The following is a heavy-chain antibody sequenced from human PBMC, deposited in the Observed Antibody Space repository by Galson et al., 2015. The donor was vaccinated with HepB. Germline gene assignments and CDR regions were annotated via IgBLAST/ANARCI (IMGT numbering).Heavy chain of an antibody. J-gene: IGHJ4*02. V-gene: IGHV1-18*01. CDR1: GYTFTSYG. CDR3: ARDLMPRMVRGVIGY. CDR2: ISAYNGNT. D-gene: IGHD3-10*01. Sequence: SVKVSCKASGYTFTSYGISWVRQAPGQGLEWMGWISAYNGNTNYAQKLQGRVTMTTDTSTSTAYMELRSLRSDDTAVYYCARDLMPRMVRGVIGYWGQGTLVTVSS.